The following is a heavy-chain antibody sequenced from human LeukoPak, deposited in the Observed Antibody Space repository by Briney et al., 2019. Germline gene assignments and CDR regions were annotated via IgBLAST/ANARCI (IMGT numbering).Heavy chain of an antibody. J-gene: IGHJ4*02. CDR1: GFILSTHG. Sequence: GGSLRLSCAASGFILSTHGMHWVRQAPGKGRGWVAGMWYDGSREDYADSVKGRFTISRDMSKNTLNLQMNSLRVEDTAMFYCARDLSFGSLDFRGQGTLVTVSS. CDR3: ARDLSFGSLDF. CDR2: MWYDGSRE. D-gene: IGHD1-26*01. V-gene: IGHV3-33*01.